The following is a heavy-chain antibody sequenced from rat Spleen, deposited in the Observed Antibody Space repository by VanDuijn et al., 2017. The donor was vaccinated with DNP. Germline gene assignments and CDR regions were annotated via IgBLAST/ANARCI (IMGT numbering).Heavy chain of an antibody. CDR2: ISYDGGST. CDR3: AKNTGYYFDS. J-gene: IGHJ2*01. Sequence: EVQLVESGGGLVQPGRSLQLSCAAAGFTFSDYYMAWVRQAPKKGLEWVASISYDGGSTYYRDSVKGRFIISRDNGKSSLYLQLSSLKSEDTATYYCAKNTGYYFDSWGQGVMVTVSS. D-gene: IGHD4-1*01. CDR1: GFTFSDYY. V-gene: IGHV5-20*01.